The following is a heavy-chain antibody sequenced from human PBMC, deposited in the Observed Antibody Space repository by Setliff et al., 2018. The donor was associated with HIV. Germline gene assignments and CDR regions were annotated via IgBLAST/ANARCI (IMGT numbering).Heavy chain of an antibody. V-gene: IGHV1-3*01. CDR1: GYTFTSYA. CDR2: LNAGNGDT. D-gene: IGHD3-22*01. Sequence: GSVKVSCKASGYTFTSYAMHWVRQAPGQRLEWMGWLNAGNGDTKYSQNFQDRVAITRDTSASTAYMELSSLRSEDTAVYYCARAQTYYSDSSGYYSQYWGQGTLVTVSS. J-gene: IGHJ4*02. CDR3: ARAQTYYSDSSGYYSQY.